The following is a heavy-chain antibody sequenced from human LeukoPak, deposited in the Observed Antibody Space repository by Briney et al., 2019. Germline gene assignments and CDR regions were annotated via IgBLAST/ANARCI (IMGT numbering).Heavy chain of an antibody. J-gene: IGHJ4*02. CDR2: ISSSSSHI. D-gene: IGHD3-3*01. Sequence: GGSLRLSCAASGLTFSSYEMHWVRQAPGKGLEWVSSISSSSSHIYYADSMKGRFTISRDNDKNSVYLQMDSLRAEDTAVYYCARSFDFWSGYYSDYWGQGTLVTVSS. CDR3: ARSFDFWSGYYSDY. V-gene: IGHV3-21*01. CDR1: GLTFSSYE.